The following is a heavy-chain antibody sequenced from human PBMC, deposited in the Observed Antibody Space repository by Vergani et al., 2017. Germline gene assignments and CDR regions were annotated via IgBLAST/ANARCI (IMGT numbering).Heavy chain of an antibody. CDR2: IYYSGST. J-gene: IGHJ5*02. V-gene: IGHV4-39*01. D-gene: IGHD6-19*01. CDR3: ARHSTVEWLVKLGWIDP. CDR1: GASIRSSNYY. Sequence: QLQLQESGPGLVKPSATLSLTCSVSGASIRSSNYYLGWIRQPPGKGLECIASIYYSGSTYYNPSLKSRVTISVDTSKNQFSLKLSSVTAAHTAVYFCARHSTVEWLVKLGWIDPWGQGILVTVSS.